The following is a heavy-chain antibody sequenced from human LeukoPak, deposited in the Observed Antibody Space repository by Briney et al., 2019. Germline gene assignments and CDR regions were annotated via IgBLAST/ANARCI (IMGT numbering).Heavy chain of an antibody. Sequence: KSGGSLRLSCAASGFTFSSYSMNWVRQAPGKGLEWVSSISSSSSYIYYADSVKGRFTISRDNAKNSLYLQMNSLRAEDTAVYYCARDSQPYHYGSGSYYTSYYYYYMDVWGKGTTVTISS. CDR3: ARDSQPYHYGSGSYYTSYYYYYMDV. J-gene: IGHJ6*03. CDR1: GFTFSSYS. V-gene: IGHV3-21*01. D-gene: IGHD3-10*01. CDR2: ISSSSSYI.